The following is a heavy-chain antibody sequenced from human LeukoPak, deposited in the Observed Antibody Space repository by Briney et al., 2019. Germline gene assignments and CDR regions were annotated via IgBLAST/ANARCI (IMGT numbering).Heavy chain of an antibody. J-gene: IGHJ4*02. Sequence: PGGSLRLSCAASGFTFSSYAMSWVRQAPGKGLEWVSAISGSGGSTYYADPVKGRFTISRDNSKNTLYLQMNSLRAEDTAVYYCAKGYSSWYTSRSDYWSQGTLVTVSS. CDR1: GFTFSSYA. CDR3: AKGYSSWYTSRSDY. CDR2: ISGSGGST. D-gene: IGHD6-13*01. V-gene: IGHV3-23*01.